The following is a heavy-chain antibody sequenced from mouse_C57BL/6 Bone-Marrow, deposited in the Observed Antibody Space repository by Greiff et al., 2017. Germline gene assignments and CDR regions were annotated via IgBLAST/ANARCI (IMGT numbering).Heavy chain of an antibody. J-gene: IGHJ2*01. Sequence: VQVVESGAELVRPGASVTLSCKASGYTFTDYEMHWVKQTPVHGLEWIGAIDPETGGTAYNQKFKGKALLTADKSSSTASMALRSLTSEDSAVDYCTINAAPFITTVVSEDYFDYWGQGTTLTVSS. D-gene: IGHD1-1*01. CDR2: IDPETGGT. CDR3: TINAAPFITTVVSEDYFDY. CDR1: GYTFTDYE. V-gene: IGHV1-15*01.